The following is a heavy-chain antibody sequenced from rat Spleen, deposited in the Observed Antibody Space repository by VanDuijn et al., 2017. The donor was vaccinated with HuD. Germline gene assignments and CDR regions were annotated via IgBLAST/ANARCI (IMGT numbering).Heavy chain of an antibody. J-gene: IGHJ2*01. D-gene: IGHD5-1*01. CDR1: GFTFSDYN. CDR3: TRENWELDG. V-gene: IGHV5-7*01. Sequence: EVQLVESGGGLVQPGRSMKLSCAASGFTFSDYNMAWVRQAPTEGLEWVATIRHDGSDTYYRDSGKGRFSISRDNARSTLYLQMNSLRSEDTATYYCTRENWELDGWGQGVMVTVSS. CDR2: IRHDGSDT.